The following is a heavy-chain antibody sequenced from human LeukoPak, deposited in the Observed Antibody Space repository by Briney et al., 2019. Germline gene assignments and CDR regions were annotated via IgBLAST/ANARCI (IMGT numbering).Heavy chain of an antibody. Sequence: ASVKVSCKASGYTFTGYYMHWVRQAPGQGLEWMGWINPNSGGTNYAQKFQGRVTMTRDTSISTAYMELSRLRSDDTAVYYCARDASGYSYGSNAYYYYYMDVWGKGTMVTVSS. D-gene: IGHD5-18*01. CDR1: GYTFTGYY. CDR2: INPNSGGT. CDR3: ARDASGYSYGSNAYYYYYMDV. J-gene: IGHJ6*03. V-gene: IGHV1-2*02.